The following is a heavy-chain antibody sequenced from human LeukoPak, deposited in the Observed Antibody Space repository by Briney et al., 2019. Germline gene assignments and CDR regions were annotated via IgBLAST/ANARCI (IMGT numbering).Heavy chain of an antibody. CDR3: ARDRGGYYYDSSGYEEGIWFDP. CDR2: ISSSGSTI. CDR1: GFTFSDYY. V-gene: IGHV3-11*04. J-gene: IGHJ5*02. Sequence: GGSLRLSCAASGFTFSDYYMSWIRQAPGKGLEWVSYISSSGSTIYYADSVKGRFTISRDNAKNSLYLQMNSLRAEDTAVYYCARDRGGYYYDSSGYEEGIWFDPWGQGTLVTVPS. D-gene: IGHD3-22*01.